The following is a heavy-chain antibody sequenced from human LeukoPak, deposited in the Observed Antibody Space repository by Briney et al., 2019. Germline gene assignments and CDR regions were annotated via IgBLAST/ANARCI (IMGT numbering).Heavy chain of an antibody. D-gene: IGHD6-19*01. CDR1: GFTFSSYA. Sequence: GGSLRLSCAASGFTFSSYAMSWVRQDPGKGLEWVSAISGSGGSTYYADSVKGRFTISRDNSKNTLYLQMNSLRAEDTAVYYCAKDHSVAVAGDFDYWGQGTLVTVSA. CDR3: AKDHSVAVAGDFDY. J-gene: IGHJ4*02. CDR2: ISGSGGST. V-gene: IGHV3-23*01.